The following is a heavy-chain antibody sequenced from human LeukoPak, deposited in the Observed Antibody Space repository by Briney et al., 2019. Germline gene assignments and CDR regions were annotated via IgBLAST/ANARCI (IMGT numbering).Heavy chain of an antibody. J-gene: IGHJ6*03. CDR3: ARDRPQQWLVRGQRGYYYYMDV. CDR1: GFTFNNYW. Sequence: GGSLRLSCAASGFTFNNYWMTWVRQAPGMGLEWVANIKQDGSEKCYVDSVKGRFTISRDIAKNSLYLQMNSLRAEDTAVYYCARDRPQQWLVRGQRGYYYYMDVWGKGTTVTISS. D-gene: IGHD6-19*01. V-gene: IGHV3-7*01. CDR2: IKQDGSEK.